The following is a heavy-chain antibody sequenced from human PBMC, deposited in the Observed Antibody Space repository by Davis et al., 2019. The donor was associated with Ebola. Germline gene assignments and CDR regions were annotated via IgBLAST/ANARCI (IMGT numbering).Heavy chain of an antibody. CDR2: IYHSGST. Sequence: SETLSLTCAVSGGSISSSNWWSWVRQPPGKGLEWIGEIYHSGSTNYNPSLKSRVTISVDKSKNQFSLKLSSVTAADTAVYYCARGGEYIWGSYSYYYYYGMDVWGQGTTVTVSS. D-gene: IGHD3-16*01. V-gene: IGHV4-4*02. CDR3: ARGGEYIWGSYSYYYYYGMDV. CDR1: GGSISSSNW. J-gene: IGHJ6*02.